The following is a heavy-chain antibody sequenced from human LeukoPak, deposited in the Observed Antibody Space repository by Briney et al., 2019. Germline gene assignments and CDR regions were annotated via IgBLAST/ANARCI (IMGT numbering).Heavy chain of an antibody. D-gene: IGHD6-19*01. CDR3: ARNSSGWYRYYYYYMDV. Sequence: PGGSLRLSCAASGFTFSSYWMHWVRQAPGKGLVWVSRINSDGSSTSYADSVKGRFTISRDNAKNSLYLQMNSLRAEDTALYYCARNSSGWYRYYYYYMDVWGKGTTVTVSS. J-gene: IGHJ6*03. CDR2: INSDGSST. CDR1: GFTFSSYW. V-gene: IGHV3-74*01.